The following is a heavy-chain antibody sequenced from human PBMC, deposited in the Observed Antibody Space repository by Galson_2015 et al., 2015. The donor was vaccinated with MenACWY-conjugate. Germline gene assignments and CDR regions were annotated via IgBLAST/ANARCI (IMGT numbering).Heavy chain of an antibody. CDR2: IKHDGSGK. D-gene: IGHD6-19*01. J-gene: IGHJ3*01. CDR1: GFSSSNSW. CDR3: ARAKEQWPGKSWDV. V-gene: IGHV3-7*01. Sequence: SLRLSCATSGFSSSNSWMGWVRQAPGKGLEWVANIKHDGSGKFYVDSVKGRFIISRDNAKNSLYLQMDSLRAEATAVYICARAKEQWPGKSWDVWAHGTLVT.